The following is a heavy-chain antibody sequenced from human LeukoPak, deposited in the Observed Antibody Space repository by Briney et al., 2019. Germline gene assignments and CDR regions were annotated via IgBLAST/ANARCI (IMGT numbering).Heavy chain of an antibody. D-gene: IGHD2-8*01. CDR2: IYYSGST. Sequence: PSQTLSLTCTVSGGSISNINYSWSWIRRPPGKGLEWIGYIYYSGSTYYNPALRSRVTISVDRSKNHFSLELNSVTAADTAVYYCARVMYGEGVRFDPWGQGTLVTVSS. CDR1: GGSISNINYS. V-gene: IGHV4-30-2*01. CDR3: ARVMYGEGVRFDP. J-gene: IGHJ5*02.